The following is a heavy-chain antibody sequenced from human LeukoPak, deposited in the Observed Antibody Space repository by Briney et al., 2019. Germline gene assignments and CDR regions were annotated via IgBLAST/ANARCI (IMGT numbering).Heavy chain of an antibody. CDR3: ARGPTSTSCLRL. V-gene: IGHV1-69*06. D-gene: IGHD2-2*01. J-gene: IGHJ4*02. CDR2: IIPIFGTA. CDR1: GGTFSSYA. Sequence: ASVKVSCKASGGTFSSYAISWVRQAPGQGLEWMGGIIPIFGTANYAQKFQGRVTITGDKSTSTAYMELSSLRSEDTAVYYCARGPTSTSCLRLWGQGTLVTVSS.